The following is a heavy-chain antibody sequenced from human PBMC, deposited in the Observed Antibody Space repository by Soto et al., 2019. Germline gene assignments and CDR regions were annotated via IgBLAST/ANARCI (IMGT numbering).Heavy chain of an antibody. CDR1: GGSISSYY. D-gene: IGHD3-3*01. J-gene: IGHJ5*02. CDR2: IYYSGST. CDR3: ARLRFVEWLDNGNWFDP. Sequence: SETLSLTCTVSGGSISSYYWSWIRQPPGKGLEWIGYIYYSGSTNYNPSLKSRVTISVDTSKNQFSLKLSSVTAADTAVYYCARLRFVEWLDNGNWFDPWGQGTLVTVSS. V-gene: IGHV4-59*08.